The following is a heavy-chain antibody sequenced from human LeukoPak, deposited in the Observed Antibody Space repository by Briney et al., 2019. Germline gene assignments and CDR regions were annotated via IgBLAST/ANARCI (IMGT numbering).Heavy chain of an antibody. CDR1: GFTFSSYG. V-gene: IGHV3-30*03. Sequence: GGSLRLSCAASGFTFSSYGMHWVRQAPGKGLEWVAVISYDGSNKYYADSVKGRFTISRDNSKNTLYLQMNSLRAEDTAVYYCARDFWSGYYAFDYWGQGTLVTVSS. CDR2: ISYDGSNK. J-gene: IGHJ4*02. CDR3: ARDFWSGYYAFDY. D-gene: IGHD3-3*01.